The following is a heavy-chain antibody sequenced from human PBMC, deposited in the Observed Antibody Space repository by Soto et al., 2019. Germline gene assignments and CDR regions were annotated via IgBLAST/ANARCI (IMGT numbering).Heavy chain of an antibody. Sequence: ASVKVSCKASGYSFTTYYMHWVRQAPGQGLGWMAIINPSGGSTIYAQRFQGRVTMTRDTSTSAVYMELSSLRSEDTAVYYCARDRGTIVGATTYWFDLWGQGTLVTVS. CDR3: ARDRGTIVGATTYWFDL. D-gene: IGHD1-26*01. CDR1: GYSFTTYY. J-gene: IGHJ5*02. V-gene: IGHV1-46*01. CDR2: INPSGGST.